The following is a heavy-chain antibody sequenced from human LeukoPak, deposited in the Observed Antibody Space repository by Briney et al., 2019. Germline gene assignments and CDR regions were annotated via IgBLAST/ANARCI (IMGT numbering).Heavy chain of an antibody. CDR1: GFTFSSYW. V-gene: IGHV3-74*01. CDR3: ATSQYSSGWDSFDY. J-gene: IGHJ4*02. CDR2: IYTDGSST. Sequence: GGSLRLSCAASGFTFSSYWMHWVRQAPGKGLVWVSRIYTDGSSTTYADSAKGRFTISRDNAKSTLYLQMNSLRAEDTAVYYCATSQYSSGWDSFDYWGQGTLVTVSS. D-gene: IGHD6-19*01.